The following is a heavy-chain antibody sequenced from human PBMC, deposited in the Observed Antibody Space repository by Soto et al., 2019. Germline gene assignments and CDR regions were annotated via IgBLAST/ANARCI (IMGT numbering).Heavy chain of an antibody. Sequence: QVQLVQSGAEVKKPGASVKVACKASGYTFTSYDIKWVRQATGQGLEWMGWMNPTTGSTGFAQKFQGRVTMISNTSISAASLELSRLTSEDTAVYYCARGRLVAGTVDSWGQGTLVTVSS. V-gene: IGHV1-8*01. CDR2: MNPTTGST. D-gene: IGHD1-7*01. CDR1: GYTFTSYD. CDR3: ARGRLVAGTVDS. J-gene: IGHJ4*02.